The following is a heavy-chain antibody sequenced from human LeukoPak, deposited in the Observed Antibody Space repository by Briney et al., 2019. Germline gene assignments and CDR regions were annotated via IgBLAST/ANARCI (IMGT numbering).Heavy chain of an antibody. V-gene: IGHV4-59*01. CDR2: IYYSGST. D-gene: IGHD6-19*01. Sequence: PSETLSLTRTVSGGSISSYYWSWIRQPPGKGLEWIGYIYYSGSTNYNPSLKSRVTISVDTSKNQFSLKLSSVTAADTAVYYCARESTGYSSGWYRTGGFDYWGQGTLVTVSS. J-gene: IGHJ4*02. CDR1: GGSISSYY. CDR3: ARESTGYSSGWYRTGGFDY.